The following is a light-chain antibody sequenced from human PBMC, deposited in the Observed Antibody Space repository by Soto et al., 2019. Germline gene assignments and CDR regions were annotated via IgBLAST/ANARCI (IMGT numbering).Light chain of an antibody. J-gene: IGKJ1*01. CDR2: GAS. Sequence: EIVMTQSPATLSVSPGERATLSCRASQSVSSNLAWYQQKPGQAPRLLIYGASTRATGIPARFSGSGSGTAFTLTISSLQSQDFAVYYCQHYNNWPRTFGQGNKVEIK. V-gene: IGKV3-15*01. CDR3: QHYNNWPRT. CDR1: QSVSSN.